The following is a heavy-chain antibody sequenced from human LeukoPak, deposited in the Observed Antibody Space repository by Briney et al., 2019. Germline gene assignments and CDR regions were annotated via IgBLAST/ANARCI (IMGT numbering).Heavy chain of an antibody. Sequence: QPGGSLRLSCAASGFTFSSYWIHWVRQVPGKGLGWVSHINNDGSSRNYADSVKGRFPISRDNAKNTVYLQMNSLRAEDTAVYYCVRDNPREADLFDGWGQGTLVTVSS. CDR2: INNDGSSR. V-gene: IGHV3-74*01. D-gene: IGHD1-14*01. CDR1: GFTFSSYW. CDR3: VRDNPREADLFDG. J-gene: IGHJ4*02.